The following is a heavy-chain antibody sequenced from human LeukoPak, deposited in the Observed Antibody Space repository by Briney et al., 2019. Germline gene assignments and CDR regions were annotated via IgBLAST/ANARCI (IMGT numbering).Heavy chain of an antibody. CDR1: GFTFSSYS. CDR2: ISSSSSYI. V-gene: IGHV3-21*01. Sequence: GGSLRLSCAASGFTFSSYSMNWVRQAPGKGLEWVSSISSSSSYIYYADSVKGRFTISRDNAKNSLYLQMNSLRAEDTAVYYCARAESIVATIDYWGQGTLVTVPS. CDR3: ARAESIVATIDY. J-gene: IGHJ4*02. D-gene: IGHD5-12*01.